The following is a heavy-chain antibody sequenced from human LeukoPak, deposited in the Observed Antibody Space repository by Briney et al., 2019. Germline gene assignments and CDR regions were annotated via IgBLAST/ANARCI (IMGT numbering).Heavy chain of an antibody. CDR1: GYTLTELS. CDR2: FDPEDGET. CDR3: ATIYDSPSAFDI. D-gene: IGHD3-22*01. V-gene: IGHV1-24*01. J-gene: IGHJ3*02. Sequence: PWASVKVSFKVSGYTLTELSMHWVRQAPGKGLEWMGGFDPEDGETIYAQKFQGRVTMTEDTSTDTAYMELSSLRSEDTAVYYCATIYDSPSAFDIWGQGTMVTVSS.